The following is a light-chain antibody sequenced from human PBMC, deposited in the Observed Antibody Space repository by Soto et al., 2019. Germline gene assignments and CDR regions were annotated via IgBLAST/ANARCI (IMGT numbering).Light chain of an antibody. Sequence: QSVLTQPASVSGSPGQSITISCTGTSSDVGGYNYVSWYQQHPGKAPKLMICGVSNRPSGVSNRFSGSKSGNTASLTISGLQAEDEADYYCSSYTSSSTPRYVFGTGTKVTVL. CDR1: SSDVGGYNY. J-gene: IGLJ1*01. V-gene: IGLV2-14*01. CDR3: SSYTSSSTPRYV. CDR2: GVS.